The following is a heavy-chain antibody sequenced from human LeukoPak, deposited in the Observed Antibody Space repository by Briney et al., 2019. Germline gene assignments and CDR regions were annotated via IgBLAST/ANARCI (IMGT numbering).Heavy chain of an antibody. CDR3: ARVRDCSSTSCYYVDY. D-gene: IGHD2-2*01. J-gene: IGHJ4*02. Sequence: ASVKVSCKASGYTFTSYAISWVRRAPGQGLEWTGWISAYNGNTNYAQKLQGRVTMTTDTSTSTAYMELRSLRSDDTAVYYCARVRDCSSTSCYYVDYWGQGTLVTVSS. V-gene: IGHV1-18*01. CDR1: GYTFTSYA. CDR2: ISAYNGNT.